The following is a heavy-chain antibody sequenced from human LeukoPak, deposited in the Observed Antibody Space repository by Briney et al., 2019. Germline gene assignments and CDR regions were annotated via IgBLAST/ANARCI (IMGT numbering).Heavy chain of an antibody. Sequence: GGSLRLSCAASGFTFSSYSMNWVRQAPGEGLEWVSSISSSSSYIYYADSVKGRFTISRDNAKNSLYLQMNSLRAEDTAVYYCARVIAAAGTNWFDPWGQGTLVTVSS. CDR1: GFTFSSYS. J-gene: IGHJ5*02. D-gene: IGHD6-13*01. CDR3: ARVIAAAGTNWFDP. V-gene: IGHV3-21*01. CDR2: ISSSSSYI.